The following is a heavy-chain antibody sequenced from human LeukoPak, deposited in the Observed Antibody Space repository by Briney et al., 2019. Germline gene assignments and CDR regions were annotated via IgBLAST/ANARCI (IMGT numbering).Heavy chain of an antibody. V-gene: IGHV4-4*07. D-gene: IGHD3-3*01. CDR2: IYTSGST. Sequence: SETLSLTRTVSGGSISSYYWSWIRQPAGKGLEWIGRIYTSGSTNYNPSLKSRVTMSVDTSKNQFSLKLSSVTAADTAVYYCARAGVEYYDFWSGRYGMDVWGQGTTVTVSS. CDR1: GGSISSYY. J-gene: IGHJ6*02. CDR3: ARAGVEYYDFWSGRYGMDV.